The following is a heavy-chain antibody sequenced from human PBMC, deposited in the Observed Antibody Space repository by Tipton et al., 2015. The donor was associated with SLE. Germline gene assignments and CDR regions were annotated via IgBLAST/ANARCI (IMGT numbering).Heavy chain of an antibody. CDR1: DESLSNYH. CDR2: VNGYGRA. Sequence: TLSLTCAVYDESLSNYHWSWIRQPPGKGLEWIGEVNGYGRATYNPSLKSRVTISVSTSRNQLSLNLTSATAADTAIYYCARGPYCSSTSCYTADDWGQGTLVTVSS. D-gene: IGHD2-2*02. CDR3: ARGPYCSSTSCYTADD. V-gene: IGHV4-34*01. J-gene: IGHJ4*02.